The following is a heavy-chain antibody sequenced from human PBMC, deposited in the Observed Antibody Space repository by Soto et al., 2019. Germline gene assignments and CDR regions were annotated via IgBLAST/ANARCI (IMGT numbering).Heavy chain of an antibody. J-gene: IGHJ5*02. V-gene: IGHV1-3*01. CDR1: GYTFSSYA. Sequence: QVQLVQSGAEVKKPGASVKVSCKASGYTFSSYAVQWVRQAPGQSLEWIGWIHAGNGDTKYSQKFHGRGTLTRDTSANTASVVLSSVRSDDTAVYYCARVPRYTSDIVEVPAVMFDDWFVPWGQGTLVTVSS. CDR3: ARVPRYTSDIVEVPAVMFDDWFVP. CDR2: IHAGNGDT. D-gene: IGHD2-2*01.